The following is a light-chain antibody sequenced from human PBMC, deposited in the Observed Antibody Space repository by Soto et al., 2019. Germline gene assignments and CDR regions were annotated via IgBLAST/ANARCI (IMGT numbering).Light chain of an antibody. CDR2: DAS. CDR3: QQRSNWPWT. CDR1: QSVSSY. V-gene: IGKV3-11*01. Sequence: EIVLTQSPATLSLSPGERATLSCRASQSVSSYLAWYQQKPGQAPRLLIYDASNRATGIPARFSGSGAGTDFKLTISSLEPEDFAVYYCQQRSNWPWTFGQGTKVEIK. J-gene: IGKJ1*01.